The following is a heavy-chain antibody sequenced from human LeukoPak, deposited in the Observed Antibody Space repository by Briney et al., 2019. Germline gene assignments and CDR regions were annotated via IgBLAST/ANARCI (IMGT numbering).Heavy chain of an antibody. V-gene: IGHV1-18*01. CDR2: ISAYNGNT. CDR1: GGTFSSYA. CDR3: ARVWESYYDSHGNAFDI. J-gene: IGHJ3*02. Sequence: ASVKVSCKASGGTFSSYAISWVRQAPGQGLEWMGWISAYNGNTNYAQKLQGRVTMTTDTSTSTAYMELRSLRSDDTAVYYCARVWESYYDSHGNAFDIWGQGTMVTVSS. D-gene: IGHD3-3*01.